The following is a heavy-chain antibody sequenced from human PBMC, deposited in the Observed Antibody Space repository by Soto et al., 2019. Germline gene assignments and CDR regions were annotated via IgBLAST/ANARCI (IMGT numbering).Heavy chain of an antibody. CDR3: AREGSARGWFDP. CDR1: GGSISSGAYY. CDR2: IYYSGST. J-gene: IGHJ5*02. V-gene: IGHV4-30-4*01. Sequence: QVQLQESGPGLVKPSPTLYLTCTVSGGSISSGAYYWSWIRPPPGQGLEWIGYIYYSGSTYYNTSLKSRVTISVDTSKNQFSLKLSSVTAADTAVYYCAREGSARGWFDPWGQGTLVTVSS.